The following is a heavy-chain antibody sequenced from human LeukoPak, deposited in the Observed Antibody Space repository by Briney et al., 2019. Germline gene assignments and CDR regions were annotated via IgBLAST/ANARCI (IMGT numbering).Heavy chain of an antibody. J-gene: IGHJ4*02. Sequence: PSETLSLTCTVSGGSISSYYWSWIRQPPGKGLEWIGYIYYSGSTNYNPSLRSRITISVDKSKNQFSLKLSYVTAADTAVYYCARDQGLYLYFDYWGQGTLVTVSS. V-gene: IGHV4-59*12. D-gene: IGHD2/OR15-2a*01. CDR1: GGSISSYY. CDR3: ARDQGLYLYFDY. CDR2: IYYSGST.